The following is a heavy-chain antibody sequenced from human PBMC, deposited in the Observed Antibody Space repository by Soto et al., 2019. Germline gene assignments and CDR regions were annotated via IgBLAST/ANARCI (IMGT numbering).Heavy chain of an antibody. V-gene: IGHV3-30*18. CDR2: ISDDGSNK. J-gene: IGHJ3*02. CDR3: AKDSGSSHDAFDI. CDR1: GFSFSSCG. D-gene: IGHD2-15*01. Sequence: GGSLRLSCAASGFSFSSCGMHWVRQAPGKGLEWVAVISDDGSNKYYADSVKGRFTISRDNSKNTLYLQMNSLRAEDTAVYYCAKDSGSSHDAFDIWGQGTMVTVS.